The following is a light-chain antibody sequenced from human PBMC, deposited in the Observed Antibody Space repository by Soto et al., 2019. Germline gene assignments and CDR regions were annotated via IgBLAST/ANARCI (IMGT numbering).Light chain of an antibody. J-gene: IGLJ2*01. Sequence: QSALTQPASVSGSPGQSITISCTGTSSDFGGYNYVSWYQQHPGKAPKLMIYDVSNRPSGVSNRFSGSKSGNTASLTISGLQAEDEADYYCSSYTSSSTLRVFGGGTKLTVL. CDR3: SSYTSSSTLRV. V-gene: IGLV2-14*01. CDR1: SSDFGGYNY. CDR2: DVS.